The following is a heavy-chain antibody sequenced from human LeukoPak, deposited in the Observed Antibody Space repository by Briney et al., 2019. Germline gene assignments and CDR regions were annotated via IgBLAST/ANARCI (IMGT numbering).Heavy chain of an antibody. Sequence: SETLSLTCTVSGGSISSYYWSWIRQPPGKGLVWIGYIYYSGSTNYNPSLKSRVTISVDTSKNQFSLKLSSVTAADTAVYYCARGGVIQYNWFDPWGQGTLVTVSS. V-gene: IGHV4-59*01. CDR1: GGSISSYY. J-gene: IGHJ5*02. CDR2: IYYSGST. D-gene: IGHD3-10*01. CDR3: ARGGVIQYNWFDP.